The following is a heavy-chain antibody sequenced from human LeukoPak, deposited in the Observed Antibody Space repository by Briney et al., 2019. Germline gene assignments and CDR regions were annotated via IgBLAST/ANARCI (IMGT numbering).Heavy chain of an antibody. CDR1: GFTFSSYW. J-gene: IGHJ4*02. CDR3: ARDLGDSSGYIFDY. Sequence: GGSLRLSCAASGFTFSSYWMSWVRQAPGKGLERVANIKQDGSERYYVDSVKGRFTISRDNAKNSLYLQMNSLRAEDTAVYYCARDLGDSSGYIFDYWGQGTLVTVSS. V-gene: IGHV3-7*01. CDR2: IKQDGSER. D-gene: IGHD3-22*01.